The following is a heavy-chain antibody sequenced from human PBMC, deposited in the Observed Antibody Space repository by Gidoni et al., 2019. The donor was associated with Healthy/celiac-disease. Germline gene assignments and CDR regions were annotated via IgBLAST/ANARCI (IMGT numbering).Heavy chain of an antibody. CDR1: GYTFTSYG. CDR3: ARDPKPITIVGVVGSNWFDP. CDR2: ISAYNGNT. Sequence: QVQLVQSGAEGKKPGASAKVSCKASGYTFTSYGISWVRQAPGQGLEWMGWISAYNGNTNYAQKLQGRVTMTTDTSTSTAYMELRSLRSDDTAVYYCARDPKPITIVGVVGSNWFDPWGQGTLVTVSS. J-gene: IGHJ5*02. D-gene: IGHD3-3*01. V-gene: IGHV1-18*01.